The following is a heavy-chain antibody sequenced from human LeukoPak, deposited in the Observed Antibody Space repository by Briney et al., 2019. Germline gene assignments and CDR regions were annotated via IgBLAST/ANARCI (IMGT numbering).Heavy chain of an antibody. D-gene: IGHD6-13*01. J-gene: IGHJ6*02. CDR2: IYYSVST. V-gene: IGHV4-59*08. CDR1: GGSISSYY. CDR3: ARRSGTSRQYGMDV. Sequence: SETLSLTCTVSGGSISSYYWSWIRQPPGKGLEWIGYIYYSVSTNYNPSLKSRVTISVDTSKNQFSLTLSYVTAADKAVYYCARRSGTSRQYGMDVWGHGTTVTVSS.